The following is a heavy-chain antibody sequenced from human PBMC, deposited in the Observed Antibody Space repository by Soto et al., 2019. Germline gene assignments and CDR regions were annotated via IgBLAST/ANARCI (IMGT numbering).Heavy chain of an antibody. V-gene: IGHV5-51*01. D-gene: IGHD2-2*01. CDR3: ARRVHSNSPGVGMDV. CDR2: IYPGDSDT. J-gene: IGHJ6*01. Sequence: PGESLKISCKGSGYSFNTYWIGWVRQMPRKGLEWMGIIYPGDSDTRYSPSFQGQVTISADKSISTAYLQWSSLKASDTAMYYCARRVHSNSPGVGMDVWRQGTTATVSS. CDR1: GYSFNTYW.